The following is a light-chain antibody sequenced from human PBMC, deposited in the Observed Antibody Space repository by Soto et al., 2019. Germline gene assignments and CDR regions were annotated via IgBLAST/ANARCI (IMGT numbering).Light chain of an antibody. CDR1: QSVSSN. CDR2: GAS. Sequence: DILMTQSPATLSLSPGGRATLSCRASQSVSSNLAWYQQKPGQAPRLLIYGASSRATGIPDRFSGSGSGTDFTLTISRLEPEDFAVYYCQQYGSSPITFGQGTRLEIK. CDR3: QQYGSSPIT. J-gene: IGKJ5*01. V-gene: IGKV3-20*01.